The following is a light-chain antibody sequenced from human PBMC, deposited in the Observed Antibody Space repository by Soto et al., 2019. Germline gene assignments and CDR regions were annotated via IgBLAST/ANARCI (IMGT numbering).Light chain of an antibody. J-gene: IGKJ4*01. Sequence: EIVMTQSPATLSVSPGERATLSCRASQSVSSNLAWYQQKPGQAPRLLIYGASTRATGIPARFSGSGSGTEFTLTISILQSEDFAVYYCQQYNNWPRTFGGGTKVEIK. CDR2: GAS. CDR3: QQYNNWPRT. CDR1: QSVSSN. V-gene: IGKV3-15*01.